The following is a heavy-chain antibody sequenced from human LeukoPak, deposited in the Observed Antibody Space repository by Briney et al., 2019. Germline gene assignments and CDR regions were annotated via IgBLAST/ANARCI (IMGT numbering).Heavy chain of an antibody. CDR2: INHSGST. J-gene: IGHJ4*02. D-gene: IGHD3-10*01. Sequence: SETLSLTCAVYGGSFSGYYWSWIRQPPGKGLEWIGEINHSGSTNYNPSLKSRVTISVDTSKNQFSLKPSSVTAADTAVYYCARYTWFGELNFDYWGQGTLVTVSS. CDR3: ARYTWFGELNFDY. V-gene: IGHV4-34*01. CDR1: GGSFSGYY.